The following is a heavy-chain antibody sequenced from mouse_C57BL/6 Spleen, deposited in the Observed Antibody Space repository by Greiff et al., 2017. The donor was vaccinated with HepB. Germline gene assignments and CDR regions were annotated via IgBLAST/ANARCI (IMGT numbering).Heavy chain of an antibody. D-gene: IGHD4-1*01. Sequence: VQLQQSGAELVKPGASVKISCKASGYAFSSYWMNWVKQRPGKGLEWIGQIYPGDGDTNYNGKFKGKATLTADKSSSTAYMQLSSLTSEDSAVYFCARRELNSYFDYWGQGTTLTVSS. J-gene: IGHJ2*01. V-gene: IGHV1-80*01. CDR2: IYPGDGDT. CDR1: GYAFSSYW. CDR3: ARRELNSYFDY.